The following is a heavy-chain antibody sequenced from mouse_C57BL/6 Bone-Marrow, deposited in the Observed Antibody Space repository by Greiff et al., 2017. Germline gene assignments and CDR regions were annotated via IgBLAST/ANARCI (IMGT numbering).Heavy chain of an antibody. D-gene: IGHD2-2*01. CDR2: IHPNSGST. Sequence: VKLQESGAELVKPGASVKLSCKASGYTFTSYWMHWVKQRPGQGLEWIGMIHPNSGSTNYNEKFKSKATLTVDKSSSTAYMQLSSLTSEDSAVYYCARWLPYFDYWGKGTTLTVSS. J-gene: IGHJ2*01. CDR1: GYTFTSYW. V-gene: IGHV1-64*01. CDR3: ARWLPYFDY.